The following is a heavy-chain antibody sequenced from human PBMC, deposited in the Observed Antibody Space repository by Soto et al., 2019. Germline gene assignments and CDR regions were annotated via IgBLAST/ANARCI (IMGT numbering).Heavy chain of an antibody. V-gene: IGHV4-34*01. Sequence: PSETLSLTCAVYGGSFSGYYWSWIHQPPGKGLEWIGEINHSGSTNYNPSLKSRVTISVDTSKNQFSLKLSSVTAADTAVYYCARVQYYYGSGNYYSYYYGMDVWGQGTTVTVS. CDR1: GGSFSGYY. CDR3: ARVQYYYGSGNYYSYYYGMDV. D-gene: IGHD3-10*01. CDR2: INHSGST. J-gene: IGHJ6*02.